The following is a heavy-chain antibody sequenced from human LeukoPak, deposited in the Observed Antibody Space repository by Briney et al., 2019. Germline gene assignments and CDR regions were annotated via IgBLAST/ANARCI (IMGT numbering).Heavy chain of an antibody. CDR1: GDSISSYY. CDR3: ARVLGYSYGPENWFDP. Sequence: PSETLSLTCTVSGDSISSYYWSWIRQPPGKGLEWIGYIHYSGSTNYNPSLKSRVTISVDTSKNQFSLKLSSVTAADTAVYYCARVLGYSYGPENWFDPWGQGTLVTVSS. CDR2: IHYSGST. V-gene: IGHV4-59*12. D-gene: IGHD5-18*01. J-gene: IGHJ5*02.